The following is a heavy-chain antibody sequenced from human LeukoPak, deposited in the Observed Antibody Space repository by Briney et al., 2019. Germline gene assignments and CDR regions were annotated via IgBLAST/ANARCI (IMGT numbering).Heavy chain of an antibody. CDR1: GGSISSYY. J-gene: IGHJ4*02. CDR3: AGFDSSRAGITASFDY. V-gene: IGHV4-4*07. Sequence: SETLSLTCTVSGGSISSYYWNWIRQPAGKGLEWIGRIHTSGRINYNPSLKSRITISVDKSKNQFSLELSSVTAADTAVYYCAGFDSSRAGITASFDYWGQGTLVIVSS. D-gene: IGHD1-14*01. CDR2: IHTSGRI.